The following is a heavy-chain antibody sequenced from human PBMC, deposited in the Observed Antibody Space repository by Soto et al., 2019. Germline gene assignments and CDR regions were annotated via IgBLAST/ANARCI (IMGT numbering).Heavy chain of an antibody. CDR1: GDSVNTFY. Sequence: SETLSLTCTVSGDSVNTFYWSWVRQPAGKGLEWIGRIFSSGSTSFNPSLESRVAMSVDTSKNHFSLNLSSVTAADMAVYYCAREGSYSAYNFAHGIQLWSFDFWGQGALVTVS. CDR2: IFSSGST. J-gene: IGHJ4*02. V-gene: IGHV4-4*07. D-gene: IGHD5-12*01. CDR3: AREGSYSAYNFAHGIQLWSFDF.